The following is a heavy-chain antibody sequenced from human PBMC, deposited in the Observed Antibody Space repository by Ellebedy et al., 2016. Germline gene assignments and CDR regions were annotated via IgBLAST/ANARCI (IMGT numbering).Heavy chain of an antibody. CDR3: ARGDCSSTSCYAVDY. J-gene: IGHJ4*02. D-gene: IGHD2-2*01. Sequence: GESLKISCKGSGYSFTSFWIGWVRQVPGKGLEWMGIIYPGDSDSRYSPSFQGQVTFSADKSINTAYLQWSSLKAPDTAMYYCARGDCSSTSCYAVDYWGQGTLVTVSS. CDR1: GYSFTSFW. V-gene: IGHV5-51*01. CDR2: IYPGDSDS.